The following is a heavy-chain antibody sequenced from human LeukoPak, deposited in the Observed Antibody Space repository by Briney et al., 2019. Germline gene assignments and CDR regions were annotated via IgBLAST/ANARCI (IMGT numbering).Heavy chain of an antibody. CDR1: GGSFSSSSYY. CDR3: VQNIPGAVEH. J-gene: IGHJ1*01. Sequence: PSETLSLTCSVSGGSFSSSSYYWGWIRQPPGKGLEWIGSISYSGSTFYNPSLKSRVTISVDTSKNHFSLKLSSVTAADTAVYYCVQNIPGAVEHWGQGTLVTVSS. D-gene: IGHD1-20*01. V-gene: IGHV4-39*02. CDR2: ISYSGST.